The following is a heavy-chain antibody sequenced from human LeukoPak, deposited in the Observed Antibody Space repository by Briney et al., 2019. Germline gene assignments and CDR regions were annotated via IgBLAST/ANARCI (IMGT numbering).Heavy chain of an antibody. CDR3: AREQDYGHFDY. CDR1: GGSISSYY. V-gene: IGHV4-59*01. Sequence: SETLSLTCTASGGSISSYYWSWIRQPPGKGLGWIGYIYYSVSTNYNPSLKSRVTRSVDTSKNQFSLKLSSVTAADTAVYYCAREQDYGHFDYWGQGNLVTVSS. J-gene: IGHJ4*02. CDR2: IYYSVST. D-gene: IGHD3-16*01.